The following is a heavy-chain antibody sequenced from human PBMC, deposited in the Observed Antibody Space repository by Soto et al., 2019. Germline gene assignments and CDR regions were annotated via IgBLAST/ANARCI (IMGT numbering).Heavy chain of an antibody. CDR1: GYTFTSYY. V-gene: IGHV1-46*01. J-gene: IGHJ6*02. Sequence: ASVKVSCKASGYTFTSYYMHWVRQAPGQGLEWMGIINPSGGSTSYAQKFQGRVTMTRDTSTSTVYMELSSLRSEDTAVYYCARKGHEGDSSGYYPKYYYYGMDVWGQGTTVTVSS. CDR2: INPSGGST. CDR3: ARKGHEGDSSGYYPKYYYYGMDV. D-gene: IGHD3-22*01.